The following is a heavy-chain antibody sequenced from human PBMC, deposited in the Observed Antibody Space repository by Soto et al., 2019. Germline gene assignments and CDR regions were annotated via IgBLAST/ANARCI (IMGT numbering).Heavy chain of an antibody. CDR2: INSGGTQI. J-gene: IGHJ4*02. CDR1: GFTFSSYS. V-gene: IGHV3-21*04. D-gene: IGHD4-17*01. Sequence: EVQLVESGGGLVKPGRSLRLTCEASGFTFSSYSMHWVRQAPGKGLEWVSSINSGGTQIYYADSVKGRFSISRDTVKRSLLRQMNSLRAEDTGVYFCARESTTVTYLVFDYWGQGALLSVS. CDR3: ARESTTVTYLVFDY.